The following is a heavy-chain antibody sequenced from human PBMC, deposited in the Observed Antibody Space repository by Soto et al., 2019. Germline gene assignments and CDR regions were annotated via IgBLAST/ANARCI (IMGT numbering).Heavy chain of an antibody. J-gene: IGHJ3*02. CDR3: AKEGEYCSSTSCTGAFDI. D-gene: IGHD2-2*01. CDR1: GFTFDDYA. Sequence: EVQLVESGGGLVQPGRSLRLSCAASGFTFDDYAMHWVRQAPGKGLEWVSGISWNSGSIGYADSVKGRFTISRDNAKNSLYLQMNSVRAEDTALYYCAKEGEYCSSTSCTGAFDIWGQGTMVTVSS. CDR2: ISWNSGSI. V-gene: IGHV3-9*01.